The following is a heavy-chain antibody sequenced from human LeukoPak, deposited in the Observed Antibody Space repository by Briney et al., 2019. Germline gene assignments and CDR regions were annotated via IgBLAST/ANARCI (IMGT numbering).Heavy chain of an antibody. V-gene: IGHV3-48*04. CDR1: GFTLTSDS. J-gene: IGHJ4*02. CDR2: ISSGATTT. CDR3: AKGTVGAKY. D-gene: IGHD1-26*01. Sequence: GGSLRLSCAASGFTLTSDSMNWVRQAPGKGLEWFSYISSGATTTYYADSVKGRFTISRDNAKNSLYLQMNSLRVDDTVVYYCAKGTVGAKYWGQGTLVIVSS.